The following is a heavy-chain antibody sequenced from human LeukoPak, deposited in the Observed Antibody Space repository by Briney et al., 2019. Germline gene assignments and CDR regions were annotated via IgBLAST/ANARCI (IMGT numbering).Heavy chain of an antibody. V-gene: IGHV3-23*01. CDR3: AKGEVYARVGY. CDR1: GFTFSSYA. CDR2: ISGSGGST. J-gene: IGHJ4*02. D-gene: IGHD2-8*01. Sequence: GGSLRLSCAASGFTFSSYAMTWVRQAPGKGLEWVSAISGSGGSTYYADSVKGRFTISRDNSENTLYLQMNSLRAEDTAVYYCAKGEVYARVGYWGQGTLVTVSS.